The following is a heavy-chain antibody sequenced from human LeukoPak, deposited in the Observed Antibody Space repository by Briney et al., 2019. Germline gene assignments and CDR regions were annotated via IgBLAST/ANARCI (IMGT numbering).Heavy chain of an antibody. D-gene: IGHD1-1*01. CDR3: VRGGTDAFDL. V-gene: IGHV4-34*01. CDR2: INHSGST. J-gene: IGHJ3*01. CDR1: GGSFSGYY. Sequence: PSETLSLTCAVYGGSFSGYYWSWIRQPPGKGLEWIGEINHSGSTNDNPSLKSRVTISVDTSKNQVSLKLSSVTAADTAMYYCVRGGTDAFDLWGQGTMVTVSP.